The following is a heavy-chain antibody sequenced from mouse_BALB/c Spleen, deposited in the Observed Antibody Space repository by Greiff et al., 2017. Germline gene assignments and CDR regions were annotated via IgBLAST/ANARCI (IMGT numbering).Heavy chain of an antibody. D-gene: IGHD1-2*01. Sequence: QQSGAALVKPGASVKMSCQASGYTFTSYNMHWVKQTPGQGLEWIGAIYPGNGDTSYNQKFKGKATLTADKSSSTAYMQLSSLTSEDSAVYYCARRGYYGTGDYWGQGTTLTVSS. J-gene: IGHJ2*01. CDR3: ARRGYYGTGDY. V-gene: IGHV1-12*01. CDR1: GYTFTSYN. CDR2: IYPGNGDT.